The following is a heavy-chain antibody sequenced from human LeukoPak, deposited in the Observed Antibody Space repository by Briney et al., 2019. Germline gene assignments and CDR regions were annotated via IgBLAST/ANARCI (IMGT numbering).Heavy chain of an antibody. CDR1: GFTFSGSA. Sequence: GGSLRLSCVVSGFTFSGSAVHWVRQASGKGLEGVGRIRSKANNYATAYAASVKGRFTISRDDSKNTAYLQMNSLKTEDTAVYYCTWDNFDSSVKFDYWGQGTLVTVSS. CDR2: IRSKANNYAT. CDR3: TWDNFDSSVKFDY. J-gene: IGHJ4*02. D-gene: IGHD3-22*01. V-gene: IGHV3-73*01.